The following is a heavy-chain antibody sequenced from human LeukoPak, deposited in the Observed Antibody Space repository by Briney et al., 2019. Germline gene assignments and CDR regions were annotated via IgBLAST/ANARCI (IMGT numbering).Heavy chain of an antibody. CDR1: GFTFSSYA. CDR2: ISGSGGST. J-gene: IGHJ4*02. Sequence: PGGSLRLSCAASGFTFSSYAMSWVRQAPGKGLEWVSAISGSGGSTYYADSVKGRFTISRDNSKNTLYLQMNSLSAEDTAVYYCAKDPAMVRGVIRDYWGQGTLVTVSS. D-gene: IGHD3-10*01. CDR3: AKDPAMVRGVIRDY. V-gene: IGHV3-23*01.